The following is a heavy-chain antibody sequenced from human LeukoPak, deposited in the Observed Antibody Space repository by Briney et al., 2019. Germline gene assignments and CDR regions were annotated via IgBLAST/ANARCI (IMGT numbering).Heavy chain of an antibody. CDR3: AGVGYYGSGSYYPYYFDY. CDR2: IYYSGST. CDR1: GGSISSYY. V-gene: IGHV4-59*01. D-gene: IGHD3-10*01. J-gene: IGHJ4*02. Sequence: SESLSLTCTVSGGSISSYYWSWIRQPPGKGLEWLGYIYYSGSTNYDPFLKSRVTISVGTSKNQFSLKLSSVTAADTAVYYCAGVGYYGSGSYYPYYFDYWGQGTLVTVSS.